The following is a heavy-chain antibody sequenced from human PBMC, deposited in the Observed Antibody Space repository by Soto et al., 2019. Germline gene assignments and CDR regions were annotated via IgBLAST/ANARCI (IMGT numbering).Heavy chain of an antibody. CDR1: GFTFSTYG. J-gene: IGHJ4*02. V-gene: IGHV3-33*01. CDR2: IWSDEQTK. D-gene: IGHD1-1*01. Sequence: QVQLVESGGGVVQPGRSLRLSCAASGFTFSTYGMHWVRQAPGKGLEWVAVIWSDEQTKFYADSVKGRFTISRDNPKNTLYLQMSSLRVEDTAVYYCASYRGGWERIHWVQGTLVTVSS. CDR3: ASYRGGWERIH.